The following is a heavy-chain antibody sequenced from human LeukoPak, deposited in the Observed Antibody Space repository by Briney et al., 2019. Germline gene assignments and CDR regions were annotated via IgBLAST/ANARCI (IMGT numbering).Heavy chain of an antibody. V-gene: IGHV4-39*07. CDR3: ARDHNPYYYGSGVSGGWFDP. J-gene: IGHJ5*02. CDR1: GGSITSSDYY. CDR2: IYYSGST. D-gene: IGHD3-10*01. Sequence: SETLSLTCTVSGGSITSSDYYWAWIRQPPGKGLEWIGSIYYSGSTHYNPSPKSRVTISVDMSENQFSLNLNSVTAADTAVYYCARDHNPYYYGSGVSGGWFDPWGQGTLVTVSS.